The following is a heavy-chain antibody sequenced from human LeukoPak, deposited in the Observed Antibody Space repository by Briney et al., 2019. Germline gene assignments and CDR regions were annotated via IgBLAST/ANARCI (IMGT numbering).Heavy chain of an antibody. D-gene: IGHD4-11*01. Sequence: SETLSLTCTVSGGSISSYYWSWIRQPPGKGLEWIGYIYYSGSTNYNPSLKSRVTISVDTSKNQLSLKLGSVSAADTAVYYCARESTVTTSRYYYYYMDVWGKGTTVTVSS. J-gene: IGHJ6*03. CDR1: GGSISSYY. V-gene: IGHV4-59*12. CDR3: ARESTVTTSRYYYYYMDV. CDR2: IYYSGST.